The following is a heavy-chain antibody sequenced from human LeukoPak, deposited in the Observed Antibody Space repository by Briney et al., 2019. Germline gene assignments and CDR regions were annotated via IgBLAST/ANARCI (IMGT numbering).Heavy chain of an antibody. CDR2: ISYDGSNK. CDR3: AKIYPYSSSWYDAFDI. CDR1: GFTFSSYA. J-gene: IGHJ3*02. Sequence: GRSLRLSCAASGFTFSSYAMHWVRQAPGKGLEWVAVISYDGSNKYYADSVKGRFTISRDNSKNTLYLQMNSLRAEDTAVYYCAKIYPYSSSWYDAFDIWGQGTMVTVSS. D-gene: IGHD6-13*01. V-gene: IGHV3-30*18.